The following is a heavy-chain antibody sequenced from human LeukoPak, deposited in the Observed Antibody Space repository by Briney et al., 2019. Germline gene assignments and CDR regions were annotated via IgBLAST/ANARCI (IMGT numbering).Heavy chain of an antibody. CDR1: GGSFSGYY. CDR3: ARDLGSGFPAPFDY. CDR2: IYYSGST. J-gene: IGHJ4*02. Sequence: SETLSLTCAVYGGSFSGYYWSWIRQPPGKGLEWIGYIYYSGSTNYNPSLKSRVTISVDTSKSQFSLKLSSVTAADTAVYYCARDLGSGFPAPFDYWGQGTLVTVSS. V-gene: IGHV4-59*01. D-gene: IGHD3-10*01.